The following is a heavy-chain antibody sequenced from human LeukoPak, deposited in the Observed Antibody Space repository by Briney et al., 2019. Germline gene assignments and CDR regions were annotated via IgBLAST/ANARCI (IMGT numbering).Heavy chain of an antibody. CDR3: AGSIAVAGTLVIDAFDI. CDR1: GGSISSYY. V-gene: IGHV4-59*01. Sequence: SETLSLTCTVSGGSISSYYWSWIRRPPGKGLEWIGYIYYSGSTNYNPSLKSRVTISVDTSKNQFSLKLSSVTAADTAVYYCAGSIAVAGTLVIDAFDIWGRGTMVTVSS. J-gene: IGHJ3*02. CDR2: IYYSGST. D-gene: IGHD6-19*01.